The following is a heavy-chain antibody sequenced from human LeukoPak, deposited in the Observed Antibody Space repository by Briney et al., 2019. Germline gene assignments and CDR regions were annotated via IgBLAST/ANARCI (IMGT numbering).Heavy chain of an antibody. CDR1: GFPFNTYA. CDR2: ISSNGDNT. D-gene: IGHD3-10*01. V-gene: IGHV3-64D*06. CDR3: TRGSALLGVACDL. J-gene: IGHJ3*01. Sequence: RRSLRLSWSASGFPFNTYAIHWVRQAPGKGLEYVAGISSNGDNTDFADSAKGRFTISRDNSKSTLFLQMNSLRAEDTAVDFCTRGSALLGVACDLWGQGTVVTVSS.